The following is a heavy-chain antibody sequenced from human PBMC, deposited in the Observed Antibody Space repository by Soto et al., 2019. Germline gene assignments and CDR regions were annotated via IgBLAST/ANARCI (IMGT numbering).Heavy chain of an antibody. J-gene: IGHJ6*02. CDR2: ISGSGGNK. CDR1: GFTFRTYY. CDR3: ANDRGSENSYTYYFGMDV. D-gene: IGHD3-10*01. Sequence: GGSLRLSCAASGFTFRTYYMSWVRQAPWKGLDWVSTISGSGGNKWYGDSVKGRFTISRDNSKNTLYLQMNSLSAEDTAAYYCANDRGSENSYTYYFGMDVFGRGTMVTLSS. V-gene: IGHV3-23*01.